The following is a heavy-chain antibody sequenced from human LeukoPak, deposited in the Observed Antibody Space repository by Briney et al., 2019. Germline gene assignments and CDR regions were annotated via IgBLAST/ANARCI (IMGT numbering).Heavy chain of an antibody. D-gene: IGHD5-24*01. J-gene: IGHJ4*02. CDR3: ARVRRRDGYNYLDY. V-gene: IGHV1-2*02. Sequence: GASVKVSCKASGYTFTGYYMHWVRQAPGQGLEWMGWINPNSGGTNYAQKFQGRVTMTRDTSISTAYMELSRLRSDNTAVYYCARVRRRDGYNYLDYWGQGTLVTVSS. CDR1: GYTFTGYY. CDR2: INPNSGGT.